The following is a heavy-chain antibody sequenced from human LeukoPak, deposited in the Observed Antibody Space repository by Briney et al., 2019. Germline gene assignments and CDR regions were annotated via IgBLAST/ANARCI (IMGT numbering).Heavy chain of an antibody. Sequence: PGRSLRLSCAASGFTFSSYAMHWVRQAPGKGLEWVAVMSYDGSHQYYADSVKGRFIISRDYSKNTLYLQMNSLRPEDSAVYFCARDPDGHSSGVFDYWGQGAVVSVSS. J-gene: IGHJ4*02. CDR2: MSYDGSHQ. CDR1: GFTFSSYA. V-gene: IGHV3-30*04. CDR3: ARDPDGHSSGVFDY. D-gene: IGHD3-22*01.